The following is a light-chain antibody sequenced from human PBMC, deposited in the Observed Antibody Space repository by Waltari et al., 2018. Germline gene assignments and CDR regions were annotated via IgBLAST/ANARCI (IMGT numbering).Light chain of an antibody. J-gene: IGLJ3*02. CDR1: VLSNQY. CDR2: KDT. CDR3: QSADGSDVWV. Sequence: YDLTQPPSVSVSPGQTARITCSGDVLSNQYGYLYQQRPGQAPVVVIYKDTERPSGIQERVAGSSSATTVTLIISGAHAEDGADYYCQSADGSDVWVFGGGTKLTVL. V-gene: IGLV3-25*03.